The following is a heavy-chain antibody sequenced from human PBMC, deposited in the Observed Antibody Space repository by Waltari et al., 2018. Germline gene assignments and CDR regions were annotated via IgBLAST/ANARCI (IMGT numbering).Heavy chain of an antibody. CDR2: INHSGST. V-gene: IGHV4-34*01. D-gene: IGHD7-27*01. CDR1: GGSFSGYS. CDR3: STGEGDWYFDL. J-gene: IGHJ2*01. Sequence: QVQLQQWGAGLLKPSETLSLTCAVYGGSFSGYSWSWIRQPPGKGLEWIGEINHSGSTNYNPSLKSRVTISVDTSKNQFSLKLSSVTAADTAVYYCSTGEGDWYFDLWGRGTLVTVSS.